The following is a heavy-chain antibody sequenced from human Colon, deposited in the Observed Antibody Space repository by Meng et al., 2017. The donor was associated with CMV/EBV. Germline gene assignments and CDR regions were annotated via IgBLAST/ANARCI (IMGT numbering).Heavy chain of an antibody. J-gene: IGHJ4*02. CDR3: AKVSDFWSGYRDF. CDR2: IFYTGTT. CDR1: GDSISSRSSY. V-gene: IGHV4-39*07. D-gene: IGHD3-3*01. Sequence: SGDSISSRSSYWGWLRQPPGKGLEWIGSIFYTGTTYYNPSLKSRVTISLDTSENRFSLNLRSMTAADTAVYYCAKVSDFWSGYRDFWGQGTLVTVSS.